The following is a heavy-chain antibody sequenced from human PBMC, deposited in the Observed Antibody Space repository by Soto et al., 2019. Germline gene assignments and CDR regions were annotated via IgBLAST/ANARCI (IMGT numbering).Heavy chain of an antibody. CDR3: ARNSHLDN. Sequence: SLKDSFNASAYTFTAHYMHWLRRHPKQQMEGMGWIETNSGVTDYAQKFQGWVTMTRETSISTVYMEVSRLTSDETAVYYCARNSHLDNWGQGTPVTVSS. V-gene: IGHV1-2*04. CDR1: AYTFTAHY. J-gene: IGHJ4*02. CDR2: IETNSGVT. D-gene: IGHD1-26*01.